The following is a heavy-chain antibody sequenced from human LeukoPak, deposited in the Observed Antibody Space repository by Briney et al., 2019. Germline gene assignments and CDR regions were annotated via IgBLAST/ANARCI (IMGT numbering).Heavy chain of an antibody. CDR2: IYHSGST. CDR1: GGSISSRNW. CDR3: ARDLLEWPDAFDI. Sequence: PSETLSLTCAVSGGSISSRNWWSWVRQPPGKGLEWIGEIYHSGSTNYNPSLKSRVTISVDKSKNQFSLKLSSVTAADTAVYYCARDLLEWPDAFDIWGQGTMVTVSS. D-gene: IGHD3-3*01. V-gene: IGHV4-4*02. J-gene: IGHJ3*02.